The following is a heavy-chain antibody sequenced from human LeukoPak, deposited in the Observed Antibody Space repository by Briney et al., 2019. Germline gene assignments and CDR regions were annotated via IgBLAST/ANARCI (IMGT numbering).Heavy chain of an antibody. J-gene: IGHJ5*02. CDR1: GFTFRSYG. Sequence: PGGSLRLSCAPSGFTFRSYGMSWVRHAPHGGLEWVAFIKYEGTNKYYADSVKGRFTISRDNSKNTLHPQMNRLRTDDTAFYYFAKCDDYYDFPFDPWGQGTLVIVSS. D-gene: IGHD3-22*01. V-gene: IGHV3-30*02. CDR3: AKCDDYYDFPFDP. CDR2: IKYEGTNK.